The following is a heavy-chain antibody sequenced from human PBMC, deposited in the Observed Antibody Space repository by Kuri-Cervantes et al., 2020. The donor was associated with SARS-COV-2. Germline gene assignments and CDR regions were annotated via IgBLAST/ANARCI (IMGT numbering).Heavy chain of an antibody. CDR1: GFTFSSYA. Sequence: GGSLRLSCAASGFTFSSYAMHWVRQAPGKGLEWVAVISYDGSNKYYADSVKGRFTISRDNSKNTLYLQMNNLRAEDTAVYYCATHSMVRGVLDSFDIWGQGTMVTVSS. D-gene: IGHD3-10*01. V-gene: IGHV3-30-3*01. CDR2: ISYDGSNK. J-gene: IGHJ3*02. CDR3: ATHSMVRGVLDSFDI.